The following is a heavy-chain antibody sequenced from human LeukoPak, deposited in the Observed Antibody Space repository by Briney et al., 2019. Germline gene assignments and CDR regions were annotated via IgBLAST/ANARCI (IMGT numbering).Heavy chain of an antibody. CDR3: AKGYGSGSYPLGMDV. J-gene: IGHJ6*04. Sequence: GGSLRLSCAPSGFTFDDYAMHWVRQAPGKGLEWVSGISWNSGSIGYAESVKGRFTISRDNAKNSLYLQMNSLRAEDMALYYCAKGYGSGSYPLGMDVWGRGTTVTVSS. CDR2: ISWNSGSI. CDR1: GFTFDDYA. D-gene: IGHD3-10*01. V-gene: IGHV3-9*03.